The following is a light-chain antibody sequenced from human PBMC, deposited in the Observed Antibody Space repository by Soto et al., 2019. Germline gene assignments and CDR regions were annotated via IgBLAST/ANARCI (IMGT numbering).Light chain of an antibody. CDR1: ESVTDY. V-gene: IGKV3-20*01. J-gene: IGKJ1*01. CDR2: GAS. CDR3: QQYDTSPRT. Sequence: EIVVTQSPDTLSLSPGERGTLSCTASESVTDYLAWYQQKPGQAPRLLIYGASNRATGIPDRFSGSGYGTDFSLTISRLETEDFAVYYCQQYDTSPRTFGQGTKVDIK.